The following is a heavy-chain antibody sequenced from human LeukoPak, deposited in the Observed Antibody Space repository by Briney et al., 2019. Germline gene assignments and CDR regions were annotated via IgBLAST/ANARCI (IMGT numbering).Heavy chain of an antibody. CDR3: AKEEDYGSGSYPDFDY. V-gene: IGHV3-30*02. J-gene: IGHJ4*02. CDR2: IRYDGSNK. D-gene: IGHD3-10*01. Sequence: PGGSLRLSCAASGFTFSSYGMHWVRQAPGKGLEWVAFIRYDGSNKYYADSVKGRFTISRDNSKNTLYLQVNSLRAEDTAVYYCAKEEDYGSGSYPDFDYWGQGTLVTVSS. CDR1: GFTFSSYG.